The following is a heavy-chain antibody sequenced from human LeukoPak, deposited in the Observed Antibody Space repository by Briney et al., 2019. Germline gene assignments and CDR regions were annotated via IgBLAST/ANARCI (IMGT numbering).Heavy chain of an antibody. D-gene: IGHD2-15*01. J-gene: IGHJ3*02. CDR1: GGSISSYY. Sequence: PSETLSLTCTVSGGSISSYYWSWIRQPAGKGLEWIGRIYTSGSTNYNPSLKSRVTMSVDTSKNQFSLKLSSVTAADTAVYYCARVPPRRNIVVVVAATVEAFDIWGQGTMVTVSS. CDR3: ARVPPRRNIVVVVAATVEAFDI. CDR2: IYTSGST. V-gene: IGHV4-4*07.